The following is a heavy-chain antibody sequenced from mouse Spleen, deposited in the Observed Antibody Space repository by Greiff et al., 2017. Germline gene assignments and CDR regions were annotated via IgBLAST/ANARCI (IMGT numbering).Heavy chain of an antibody. CDR3: ARFYYRYEGYYYAMDY. V-gene: IGHV1-53*01. D-gene: IGHD2-14*01. CDR1: GYTFTSYW. Sequence: QVQLQQPGAELVKPGASVKVSCKASGYTFTSYWMHWVKQRPGQGLEWIGNINPSNGGTNYNEKFKSKATLTVDKSSSTAYMQLSSLTSEDSAVYYCARFYYRYEGYYYAMDYWGQGTSVTVSS. CDR2: INPSNGGT. J-gene: IGHJ4*01.